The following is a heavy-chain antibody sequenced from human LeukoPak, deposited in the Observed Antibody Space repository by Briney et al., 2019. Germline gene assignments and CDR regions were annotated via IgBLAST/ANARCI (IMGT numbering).Heavy chain of an antibody. CDR2: MNPNSGNT. V-gene: IGHV1-8*01. Sequence: ASVKVSCKASGYTFTSYDINWVRQATGQGLEWMGWMNPNSGNTGYAQKFQGRVTMTRNTSISTAYMELSSLRSEDTAVYYCARDLGGDYCSGGSCYTEYFQHWGQGTLVTVSS. J-gene: IGHJ1*01. CDR1: GYTFTSYD. CDR3: ARDLGGDYCSGGSCYTEYFQH. D-gene: IGHD2-15*01.